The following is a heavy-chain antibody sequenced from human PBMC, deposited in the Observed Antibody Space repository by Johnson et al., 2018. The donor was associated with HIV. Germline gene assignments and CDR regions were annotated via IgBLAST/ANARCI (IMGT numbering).Heavy chain of an antibody. CDR3: AKGGYSYGNAFDI. J-gene: IGHJ3*02. CDR2: ISWNSDTL. D-gene: IGHD5-18*01. Sequence: QLVESGGGLVQPGRSLRLSCASSGFTFEDYAMHWVRQGPGKGLEWVSGISWNSDTLVYADSVKGRFTISRDNADNSLHLQMNSLRAEDTAVYYCAKGGYSYGNAFDIWGQGTMVTVSS. CDR1: GFTFEDYA. V-gene: IGHV3-9*01.